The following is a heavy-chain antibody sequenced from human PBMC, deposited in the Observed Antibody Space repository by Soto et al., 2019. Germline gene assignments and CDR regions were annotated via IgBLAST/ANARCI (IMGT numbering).Heavy chain of an antibody. J-gene: IGHJ4*02. Sequence: PGGSLRLSCAASGFTFSGYYMSWFRQAPGKGLECISYISGSSSDTNYADSVKGRFTISRDNAKNSLYLQMDSLSAEDTAVYYCTIQTRVPNNWGQGTLVTVSS. V-gene: IGHV3-11*06. CDR3: TIQTRVPNN. D-gene: IGHD4-4*01. CDR1: GFTFSGYY. CDR2: ISGSSSDT.